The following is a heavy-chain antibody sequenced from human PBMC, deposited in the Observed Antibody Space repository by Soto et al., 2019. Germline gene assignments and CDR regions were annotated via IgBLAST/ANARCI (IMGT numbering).Heavy chain of an antibody. CDR2: ISYDGSNK. J-gene: IGHJ4*02. CDR1: GFTFSSYG. V-gene: IGHV3-30*18. D-gene: IGHD3-10*01. Sequence: QVQLVESGGGVVQPGRSLRLSCAASGFTFSSYGMHWVRQAPGKGLEWVAVISYDGSNKYYADSVKGRFTISRDNSKNTLYLQMNSLRAEDTAVYYCAKEGVRGTVTILAGLDYWGQGTLVTVSS. CDR3: AKEGVRGTVTILAGLDY.